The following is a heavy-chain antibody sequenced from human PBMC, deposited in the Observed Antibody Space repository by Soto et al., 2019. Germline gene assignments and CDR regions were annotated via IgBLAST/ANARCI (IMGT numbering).Heavy chain of an antibody. CDR1: GGSIRGDHDY. CDR3: ARDSLGHGSGNEGFDI. Sequence: SETLSLTCTVSGGSIRGDHDYWSWIRQPPGKGLEWIGYIYYSGSTYYKSSLRSRVSMSVDASKNQFSLKLTSVTAADMAMYYCARDSLGHGSGNEGFDIWGQGTIVTVSS. V-gene: IGHV4-30-4*01. CDR2: IYYSGST. J-gene: IGHJ3*02. D-gene: IGHD6-19*01.